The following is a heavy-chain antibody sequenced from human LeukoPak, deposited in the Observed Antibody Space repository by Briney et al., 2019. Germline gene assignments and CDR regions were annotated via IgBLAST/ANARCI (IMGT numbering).Heavy chain of an antibody. CDR2: IYTSGST. J-gene: IGHJ6*02. CDR1: GGSISSYY. D-gene: IGHD5-12*01. CDR3: ASASGYDLNEYYYYGMDV. Sequence: SETLSLTCTVSGGSISSYYWSWIRQPAGKGLEWIGRIYTSGSTNYNPSLKSRVTISVDTSKNQFSLKLSSVTAADTAVYYCASASGYDLNEYYYYGMDVWGQGTTVTVSS. V-gene: IGHV4-4*07.